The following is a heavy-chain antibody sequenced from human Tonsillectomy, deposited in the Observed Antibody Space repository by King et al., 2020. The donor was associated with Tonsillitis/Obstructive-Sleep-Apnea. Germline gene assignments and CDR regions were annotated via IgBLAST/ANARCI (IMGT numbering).Heavy chain of an antibody. V-gene: IGHV3-48*03. J-gene: IGHJ3*02. Sequence: VQLVESGGGLVQPGGSLRLSCAASGFTFSSYEMNWVRQAPGKGLEWVSYISGSGSTIYFADSVEGRFTISRDNAKNSLYLQVYSLRAEDTAVYYCTRDGDDAFDIWGQGTMVTVSS. CDR1: GFTFSSYE. CDR3: TRDGDDAFDI. CDR2: ISGSGSTI.